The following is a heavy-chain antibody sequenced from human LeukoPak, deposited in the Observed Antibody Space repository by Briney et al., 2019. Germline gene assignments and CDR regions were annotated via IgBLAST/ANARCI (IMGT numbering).Heavy chain of an antibody. D-gene: IGHD3-16*01. V-gene: IGHV3-23*01. Sequence: GGSLRLSCAASGFTLSSYAMSWVRQAPGKGLEWVSAISGSGGSTYYADSVKGRFTISRDNSKNTLYLQMNSLRAEDTAVYYCAKWGYYYYGMDVWGKGTTVTVSS. J-gene: IGHJ6*04. CDR2: ISGSGGST. CDR3: AKWGYYYYGMDV. CDR1: GFTLSSYA.